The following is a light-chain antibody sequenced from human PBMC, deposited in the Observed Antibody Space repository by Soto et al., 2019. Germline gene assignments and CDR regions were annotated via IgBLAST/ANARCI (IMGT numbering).Light chain of an antibody. CDR2: NAS. V-gene: IGKV3-15*01. J-gene: IGKJ2*03. CDR1: QSVDSTY. Sequence: EIVLTQSPGTLSLSPGERATLSCRASQSVDSTYLAWYQQKPGQAPRLLIYNASTRPPGVAARFSGSGSGTEFTLTISTLQPEDFAVYYCQEYNSWPVYSFGQGTKLEIK. CDR3: QEYNSWPVYS.